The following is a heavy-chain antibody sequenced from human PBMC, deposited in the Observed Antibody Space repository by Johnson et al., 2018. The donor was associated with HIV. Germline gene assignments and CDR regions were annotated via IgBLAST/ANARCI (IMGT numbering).Heavy chain of an antibody. CDR3: ARVRGLIAFDI. CDR1: GFTFSNYG. Sequence: VQLVESGGGLVKSGGSLRLSCAASGFTFSNYGMHWVRQAPGKGLEWVAVIWYDGSNKYYADSVKGRFTISRDNSKNTLYLQMNSLRAEDTAVYYCARVRGLIAFDIWGQGTMVTVSS. D-gene: IGHD3-22*01. V-gene: IGHV3-33*01. J-gene: IGHJ3*02. CDR2: IWYDGSNK.